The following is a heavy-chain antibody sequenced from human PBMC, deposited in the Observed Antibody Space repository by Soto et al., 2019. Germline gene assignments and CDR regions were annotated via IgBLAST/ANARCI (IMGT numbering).Heavy chain of an antibody. Sequence: AAGFTFSSYAMSWVRQAPGKGLEWVSAISGSGGSTYYADSVKGRFTISRDNSKNTLYLQMNSLRAEDTAVYYCAKDWGSGYCSSTSCDINNWFDPWGQGTLVTVSS. J-gene: IGHJ5*02. CDR2: ISGSGGST. D-gene: IGHD2-2*01. CDR3: AKDWGSGYCSSTSCDINNWFDP. V-gene: IGHV3-23*01. CDR1: GFTFSSYA.